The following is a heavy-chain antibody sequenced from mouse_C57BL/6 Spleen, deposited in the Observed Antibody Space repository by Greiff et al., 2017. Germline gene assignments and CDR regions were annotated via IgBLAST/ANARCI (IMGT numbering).Heavy chain of an antibody. CDR3: ARGGLRQGFDY. J-gene: IGHJ2*01. D-gene: IGHD2-2*01. CDR2: IDPSDSYT. Sequence: VQLQQPGAELVRPGTSVKLSCKASGYTFTSYWMHWVKQRPGQGLEWIGVIDPSDSYTNYNQKFKGKATLTVDTSSSTAYMQLSSLTSEDSAVYYCARGGLRQGFDYWGQGTTLTVSS. CDR1: GYTFTSYW. V-gene: IGHV1-59*01.